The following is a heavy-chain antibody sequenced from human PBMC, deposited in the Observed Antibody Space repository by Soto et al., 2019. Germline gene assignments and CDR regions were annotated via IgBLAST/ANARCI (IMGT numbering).Heavy chain of an antibody. CDR2: ISYDGSNK. V-gene: IGHV3-30*18. Sequence: LRLSCAASGFTFSSYGMHWVRQAPGKGLEGGAGISYDGSNKYYADSVKGRFTISRDNYKNTLYLQMNSLRAEDTALYYCAKEHYHFWSGYHHYGMDVWGQGTTVTVSS. J-gene: IGHJ6*01. CDR3: AKEHYHFWSGYHHYGMDV. CDR1: GFTFSSYG. D-gene: IGHD3-3*01.